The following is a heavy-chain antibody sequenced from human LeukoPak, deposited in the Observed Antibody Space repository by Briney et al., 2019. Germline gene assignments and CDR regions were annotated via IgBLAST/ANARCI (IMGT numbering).Heavy chain of an antibody. Sequence: SETLSLTCAVYGGSFSGYYWSWIRQPPGKGLEWIGEINHRGSTNYNPSLKSRVTISVDTSKNQFSLKLSSVTAADTAVYYCARAGRTRPYYYYGMDVWGQGTTVTVSS. V-gene: IGHV4-34*01. J-gene: IGHJ6*02. CDR1: GGSFSGYY. CDR3: ARAGRTRPYYYYGMDV. CDR2: INHRGST.